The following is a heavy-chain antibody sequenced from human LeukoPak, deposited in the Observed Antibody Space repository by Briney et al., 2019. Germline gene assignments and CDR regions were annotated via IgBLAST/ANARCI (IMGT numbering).Heavy chain of an antibody. CDR3: TKDLRYYYADNHSEMDEHDY. CDR1: GFTFSSYG. Sequence: PGGSLRLSCAASGFTFSSYGMHWVRQAPGKGLEWVAVISYDGSNKYYADSVKGRFSIPRDNSRNTLSLQMSSLRVEDTALYYCTKDLRYYYADNHSEMDEHDYWGQGTLVTVSS. CDR2: ISYDGSNK. J-gene: IGHJ4*02. D-gene: IGHD4-23*01. V-gene: IGHV3-30*18.